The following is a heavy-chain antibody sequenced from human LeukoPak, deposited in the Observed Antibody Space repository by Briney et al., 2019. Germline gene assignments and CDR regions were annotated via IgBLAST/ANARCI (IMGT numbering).Heavy chain of an antibody. V-gene: IGHV4-59*01. J-gene: IGHJ4*02. CDR3: ARVRDTAKFDY. D-gene: IGHD5-18*01. Sequence: AETLSLTCSVSGDSISSYYWSWVRQPPGKGREWIGYIYSSGSTNYNPSLKSRVTISVDTSKNQFSLKLSSVTAADTAVYYCARVRDTAKFDYWGQGTLVTVSS. CDR2: IYSSGST. CDR1: GDSISSYY.